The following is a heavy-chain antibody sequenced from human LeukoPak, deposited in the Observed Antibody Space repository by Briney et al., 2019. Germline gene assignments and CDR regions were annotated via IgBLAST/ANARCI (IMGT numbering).Heavy chain of an antibody. CDR2: IYHSGST. D-gene: IGHD3-22*01. CDR3: ARAAYYYDLSY. J-gene: IGHJ4*02. V-gene: IGHV4-38-2*02. CDR1: GYSISSGYY. Sequence: PSETLSLTCTVSGYSISSGYYWSWIRQPPGKGLEWIGSIYHSGSTYYNLSLKSRVTISVDTSKNQFSLKLSSVTAADTAVYYCARAAYYYDLSYWGQGTLVTVSS.